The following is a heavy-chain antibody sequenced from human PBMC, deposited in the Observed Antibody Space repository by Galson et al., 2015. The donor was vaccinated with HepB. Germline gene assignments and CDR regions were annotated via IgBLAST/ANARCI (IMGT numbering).Heavy chain of an antibody. CDR2: ISSSSGAI. CDR3: ARDAREQWLALDY. V-gene: IGHV3-48*02. J-gene: IGHJ4*02. CDR1: GFTFSSYS. D-gene: IGHD6-19*01. Sequence: SLRLSCAASGFTFSSYSMNWVRQAPGKGLEWVSYISSSSGAIYYADSVEGRFTVSSDNAKTSLYLQMRSLRDEDTAVYYCARDAREQWLALDYWGQGTLVTVSS.